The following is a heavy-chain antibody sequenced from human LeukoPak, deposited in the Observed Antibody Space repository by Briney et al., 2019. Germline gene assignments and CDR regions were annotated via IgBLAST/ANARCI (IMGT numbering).Heavy chain of an antibody. V-gene: IGHV4-39*01. D-gene: IGHD4-23*01. Sequence: SETLSLTCTVSGGAISNTSYYWGWIRQPPGNGLEWIGSASYSGSTYYNPSLESRVIISVDTSKNQFSLRLSSVTAADTAIYYCARLPSSGGNRGIDYWGQGTLVAVSS. J-gene: IGHJ4*02. CDR1: GGAISNTSYY. CDR3: ARLPSSGGNRGIDY. CDR2: ASYSGST.